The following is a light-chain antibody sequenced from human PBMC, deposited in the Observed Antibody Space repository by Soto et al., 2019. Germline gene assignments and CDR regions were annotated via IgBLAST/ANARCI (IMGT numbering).Light chain of an antibody. Sequence: QSSRPLSISRRQRAPHSSSPSKKVSNNYLAWYQQKPGQAPRLLIYGASTRPSGIPDRFSGSGSGTEFTLTISRLQPEDFAVYYCQQRKSWPLTFGEGTKVDIK. CDR1: KKVSNNY. J-gene: IGKJ4*01. CDR2: GAS. CDR3: QQRKSWPLT. V-gene: IGKV3D-20*02.